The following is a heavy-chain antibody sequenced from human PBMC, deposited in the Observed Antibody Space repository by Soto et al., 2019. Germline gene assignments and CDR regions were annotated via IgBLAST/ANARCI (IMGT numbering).Heavy chain of an antibody. J-gene: IGHJ5*02. V-gene: IGHV3-23*01. CDR1: GFTFSSYA. CDR3: ATSPHDPYDSSGYYPNWFDP. CDR2: ISGSGGST. Sequence: EVQLLESGGGLVQPGGSLRLSCAASGFTFSSYAMSWVRQAPGKGLEWVSAISGSGGSTYYADSVKGRFTISRDNSKNTLYLQMNSLRAEDTAVYYCATSPHDPYDSSGYYPNWFDPWGQGTLVTVSS. D-gene: IGHD3-22*01.